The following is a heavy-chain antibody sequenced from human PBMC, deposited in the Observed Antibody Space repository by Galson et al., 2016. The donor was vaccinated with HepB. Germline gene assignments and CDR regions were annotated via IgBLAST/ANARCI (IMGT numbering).Heavy chain of an antibody. Sequence: SLRLSCAASGVPFIKYAMSWVRQAPGRGLEWISAISTDGGRTYYADSVKGRFTISRDNSKNTLYLQMDRLRAEDTAVYYCGKDWSRAYTNSQFDYWGQETLVTVSS. V-gene: IGHV3-23*01. CDR1: GVPFIKYA. CDR3: GKDWSRAYTNSQFDY. D-gene: IGHD2-8*01. J-gene: IGHJ4*02. CDR2: ISTDGGRT.